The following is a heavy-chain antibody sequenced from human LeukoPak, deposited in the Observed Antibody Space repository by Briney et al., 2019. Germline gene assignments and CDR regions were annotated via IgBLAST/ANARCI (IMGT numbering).Heavy chain of an antibody. CDR2: ISAYNGNT. V-gene: IGHV1-18*01. CDR1: GYTFTSYG. J-gene: IGHJ4*02. Sequence: ASVKVSCKASGYTFTSYGISWVRQAPGQGLEWMGWISAYNGNTNYAQKLQGRVTMTTDTSTSTAYMELRSLRSDDTAVYYCARDGVYCGGDCSQERVFADYWGQGTLVTVSS. D-gene: IGHD2-21*02. CDR3: ARDGVYCGGDCSQERVFADY.